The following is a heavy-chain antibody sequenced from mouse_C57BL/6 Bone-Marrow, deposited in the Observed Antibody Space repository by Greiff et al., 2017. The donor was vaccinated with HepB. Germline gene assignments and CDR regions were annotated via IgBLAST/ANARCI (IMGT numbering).Heavy chain of an antibody. V-gene: IGHV1-81*01. Sequence: VQLQQSGADLARPGASVKLSCKASGYTFTSYGISWVKQRTGQGLEWIGEIYPRSGNTYYNEKFKGKATLTADKSSSTAYMELRSLTSEDSAVYFCARKGTVVARDWFAYWGQGTLVTVSA. J-gene: IGHJ3*01. CDR1: GYTFTSYG. CDR3: ARKGTVVARDWFAY. CDR2: IYPRSGNT. D-gene: IGHD1-1*01.